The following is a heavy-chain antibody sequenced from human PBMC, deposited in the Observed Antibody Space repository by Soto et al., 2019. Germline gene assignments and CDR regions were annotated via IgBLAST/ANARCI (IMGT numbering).Heavy chain of an antibody. CDR3: ARRNSGYDYYFDY. J-gene: IGHJ4*02. V-gene: IGHV1-69*13. D-gene: IGHD5-12*01. CDR1: GGTFSSYA. Sequence: ASVKVSCKASGGTFSSYAISWVRQAPGQGLEWMGGIIPIFGTANYAQKFQGRVTITADESTSTAYMELSSLRSEDTAVYYCARRNSGYDYYFDYWGQGTLVTVSS. CDR2: IIPIFGTA.